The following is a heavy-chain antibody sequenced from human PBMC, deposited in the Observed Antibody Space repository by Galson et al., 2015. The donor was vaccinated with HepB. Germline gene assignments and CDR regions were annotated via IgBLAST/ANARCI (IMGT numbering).Heavy chain of an antibody. CDR3: ARVPPGYYDSSGYQNDAFDI. V-gene: IGHV3-30-3*01. CDR1: GFTFGSYA. CDR2: ISYDGGNK. Sequence: SLRLSCAASGFTFGSYAMHWVRQAPGQGLEWVGVISYDGGNKYYADSVKDRFTISRDNSKNTLYLQMNSLRAEDTAVYYGARVPPGYYDSSGYQNDAFDIWGQGTMVTVSS. J-gene: IGHJ3*02. D-gene: IGHD3-22*01.